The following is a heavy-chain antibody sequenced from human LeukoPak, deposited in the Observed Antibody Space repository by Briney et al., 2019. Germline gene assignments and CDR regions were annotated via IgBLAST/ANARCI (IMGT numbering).Heavy chain of an antibody. Sequence: ASVKVSCKASGYTFTSYGISWVRQAPGQGLEWMGWISAYNGNTNYAQKLQGRVTMSADTSTSTAYMELRSLRSDDTAVYFCARAYVAYLDNTYHFDYWGQGTLVTVSS. CDR3: ARAYVAYLDNTYHFDY. CDR1: GYTFTSYG. J-gene: IGHJ4*02. V-gene: IGHV1-18*01. CDR2: ISAYNGNT. D-gene: IGHD5-12*01.